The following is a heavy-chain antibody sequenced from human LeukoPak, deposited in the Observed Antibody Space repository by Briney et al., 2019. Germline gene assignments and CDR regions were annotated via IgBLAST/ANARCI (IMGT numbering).Heavy chain of an antibody. CDR1: GFTFSIYW. CDR2: IKQDGSEK. D-gene: IGHD1-26*01. J-gene: IGHJ4*02. Sequence: PGGSLRLSCAASGFTFSIYWMTWVRQAPGKGLEWVANIKQDGSEKYYVDSVKGRFTISRDNAKNSLFLQMYSLRAEDTAVYYCATDCSVGATYRFDHWGQGTLVTVSS. CDR3: ATDCSVGATYRFDH. V-gene: IGHV3-7*01.